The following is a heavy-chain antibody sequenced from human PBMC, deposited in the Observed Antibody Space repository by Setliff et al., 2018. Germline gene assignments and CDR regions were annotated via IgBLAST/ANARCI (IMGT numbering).Heavy chain of an antibody. CDR1: GFTFSSHW. CDR3: ARDCRYCSGGSPYWYFDL. CDR2: INNDGSST. D-gene: IGHD2-15*01. J-gene: IGHJ2*01. Sequence: PGGSLRLSCAAAGFTFSSHWMHWVRQAPGKRLMWVSRINNDGSSTTYEDSVKGRFTISRDNAKNTLYLQMNSLRAEDTAVYYCARDCRYCSGGSPYWYFDLWGRGILVTVSS. V-gene: IGHV3-74*01.